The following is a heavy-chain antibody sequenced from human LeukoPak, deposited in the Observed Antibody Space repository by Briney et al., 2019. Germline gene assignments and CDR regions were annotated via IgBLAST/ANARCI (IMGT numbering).Heavy chain of an antibody. CDR2: IYHSGST. D-gene: IGHD3-9*01. CDR1: GGSISSGGYS. J-gene: IGHJ3*02. V-gene: IGHV4-30-2*01. Sequence: PSGTLSLTCAVSGGSISSGGYSWSWIRQPPGKGLEWIGYIYHSGSTYYNPSLKSRVTISVDRSENQFSLKLSSVTAADTAVYYCARTPRIFAFDIWGQGTMVTVSS. CDR3: ARTPRIFAFDI.